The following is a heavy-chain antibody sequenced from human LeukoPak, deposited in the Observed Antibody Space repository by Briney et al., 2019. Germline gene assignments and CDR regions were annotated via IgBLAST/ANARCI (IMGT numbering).Heavy chain of an antibody. V-gene: IGHV3-48*02. D-gene: IGHD2-2*01. Sequence: GGSLRLSCAASGFTFSSYSMNWVRQAPGKGLEWASYISSSSSTIYYADSVKGRFTISRDNAKNSLYLQMNSLRDEDTAVYYCARDGGIVVVPAALNWFDPWGQGTLVTVSS. CDR2: ISSSSSTI. J-gene: IGHJ5*02. CDR1: GFTFSSYS. CDR3: ARDGGIVVVPAALNWFDP.